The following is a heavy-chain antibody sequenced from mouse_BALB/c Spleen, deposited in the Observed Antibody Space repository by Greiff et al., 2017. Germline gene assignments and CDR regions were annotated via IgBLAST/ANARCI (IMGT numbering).Heavy chain of an antibody. CDR2: IRNKANGYTT. V-gene: IGHV7-3*02. D-gene: IGHD2-14*01. J-gene: IGHJ2*01. CDR1: GFTFTDYY. Sequence: DVQLQESGGGLVQPGGSLRLSCATSGFTFTDYYMSWVRQPPGKALEWLGFIRNKANGYTTEYSASVKGRFTISRDNSQSILYLQMNTLRAEDSATYYCARDMKVRRWAFDYWGQGTTLTVSS. CDR3: ARDMKVRRWAFDY.